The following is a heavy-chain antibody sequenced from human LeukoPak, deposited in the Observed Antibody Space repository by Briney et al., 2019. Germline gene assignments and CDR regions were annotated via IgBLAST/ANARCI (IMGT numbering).Heavy chain of an antibody. V-gene: IGHV3-7*01. CDR3: ANFEVGIAAEKPNNWFDP. Sequence: GGALRLSRADSRFTFSSYWMRWVRQAPGEGREWVANIKQDGSDKYYVDSVKGRFTISRDNSKNTLYLQMNSLRAEDTAVYNCANFEVGIAAEKPNNWFDPWGQGTLVTVSS. J-gene: IGHJ5*02. CDR1: RFTFSSYW. CDR2: IKQDGSDK. D-gene: IGHD6-13*01.